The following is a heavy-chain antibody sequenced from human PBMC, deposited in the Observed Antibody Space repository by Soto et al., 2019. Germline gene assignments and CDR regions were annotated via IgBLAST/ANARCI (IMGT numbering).Heavy chain of an antibody. CDR3: ARDSRDFWSGYSYCFDY. Sequence: EVQLVESGGGLVKPGGSLRLSCAASGFTFSSYSMNWVRQAPGKGLEWVSSISSSSSYIYYADSVKGRFTISRDNAKNSLYLQMNSLRAEDTAVYYCARDSRDFWSGYSYCFDYWGQGTLVTVSS. V-gene: IGHV3-21*01. J-gene: IGHJ4*02. CDR2: ISSSSSYI. CDR1: GFTFSSYS. D-gene: IGHD3-3*01.